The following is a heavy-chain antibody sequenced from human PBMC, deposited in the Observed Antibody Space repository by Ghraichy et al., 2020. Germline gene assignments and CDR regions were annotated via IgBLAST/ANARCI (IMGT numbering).Heavy chain of an antibody. D-gene: IGHD3-10*01. CDR1: GGSISGSY. CDR2: ISHAGDT. Sequence: SQTLSLTCTVSGGSISGSYWGWIRQPPGKGLECLGYISHAGDTNYNPSLKSRITLSVDTSKSQFSLKVTSVTAADTAVDYCAKVGRGVLGAQYFDYWGQGTLVAVSP. J-gene: IGHJ4*02. CDR3: AKVGRGVLGAQYFDY. V-gene: IGHV4-59*01.